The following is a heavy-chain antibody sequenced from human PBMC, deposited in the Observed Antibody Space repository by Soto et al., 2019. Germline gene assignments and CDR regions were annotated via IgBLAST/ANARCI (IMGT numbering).Heavy chain of an antibody. J-gene: IGHJ4*02. V-gene: IGHV4-4*02. CDR1: GGSISSSNW. D-gene: IGHD6-19*01. CDR2: IYHSGST. CDR3: ARSPVADPRYFDY. Sequence: SETLSLTCAVSGGSISSSNWWSWVRQPPGKGLEWIGEIYHSGSTSYNPSLKSRVTISVDKSKNQFSLKLSSVTAADTAVYYCARSPVADPRYFDYWGQGTLVTVSS.